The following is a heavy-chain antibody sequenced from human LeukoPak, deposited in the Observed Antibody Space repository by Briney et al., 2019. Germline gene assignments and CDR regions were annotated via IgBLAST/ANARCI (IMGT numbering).Heavy chain of an antibody. CDR2: ISSSSSYT. D-gene: IGHD3-9*01. CDR3: AKWGDYDILTGYYVSDF. Sequence: PGGSLRLSCAASGFTFSSYSMNWVRQAPGKGLEWVSSISSSSSYTYYADSVKGRFTISRDNSKNTLYVEMNTLRAEDTAVYYCAKWGDYDILTGYYVSDFWGQGTLVTVSS. V-gene: IGHV3-21*04. CDR1: GFTFSSYS. J-gene: IGHJ4*02.